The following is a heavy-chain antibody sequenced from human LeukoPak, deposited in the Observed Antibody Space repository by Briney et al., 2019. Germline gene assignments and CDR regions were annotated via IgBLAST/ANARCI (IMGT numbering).Heavy chain of an antibody. CDR1: GFTFSSYA. Sequence: PGGSLRLSCAASGFTFSSYAMSWVRQAPGKGLEWVSAISGSGGSTYYADSVKGRFTISRDNSKNTLYLQMNSLRAEDTAVYYCAKGSWVPPPWQQLVHPWDYWGQGTLVTVSS. J-gene: IGHJ4*02. D-gene: IGHD6-13*01. V-gene: IGHV3-23*01. CDR2: ISGSGGST. CDR3: AKGSWVPPPWQQLVHPWDY.